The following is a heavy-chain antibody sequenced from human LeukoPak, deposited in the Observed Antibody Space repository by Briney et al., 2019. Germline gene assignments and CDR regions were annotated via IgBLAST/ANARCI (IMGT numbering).Heavy chain of an antibody. Sequence: KPSETLALNCTVSGASISSSDYYWSWIRQHPGKGLDWIGYIYYSGSTYYNPSLMSRLTMSLDTSKKHFSLKLSSVTAADTAVYYCASARYDVSTGHVYIDSWGQGTLVTVSS. CDR3: ASARYDVSTGHVYIDS. J-gene: IGHJ4*02. CDR1: GASISSSDYY. CDR2: IYYSGST. V-gene: IGHV4-31*03. D-gene: IGHD3-9*01.